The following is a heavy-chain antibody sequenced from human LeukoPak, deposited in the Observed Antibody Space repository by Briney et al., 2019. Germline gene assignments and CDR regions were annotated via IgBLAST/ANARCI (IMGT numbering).Heavy chain of an antibody. D-gene: IGHD1-26*01. V-gene: IGHV3-11*01. CDR3: ARDRGPCTA. CDR2: IDTSSSTI. J-gene: IGHJ4*02. CDR1: GFIFSDYD. Sequence: KPGGSLRLSCAASGFIFSDYDMTWIRQAPGKGLEWISYIDTSSSTIYYADSVKGRFTISRDNAKNSLFLQMNSLRAEDTAVYYCARDRGPCTAWGQGTLVTVSS.